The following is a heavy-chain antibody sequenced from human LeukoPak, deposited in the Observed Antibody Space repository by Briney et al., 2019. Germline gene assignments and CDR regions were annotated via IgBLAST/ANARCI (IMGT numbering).Heavy chain of an antibody. CDR1: GLTFSNYG. V-gene: IGHV3-33*01. Sequence: GSLRLSCAASGLTFSNYGMHWVRQVPGKGLEWVALIWYDGSNKYYTDSVKGRLTISRDNSKDTLFLQMNSLRVEDTAVYYCAREGPRGNSQFDYWGQGTLVTVSP. CDR3: AREGPRGNSQFDY. D-gene: IGHD2/OR15-2a*01. J-gene: IGHJ4*02. CDR2: IWYDGSNK.